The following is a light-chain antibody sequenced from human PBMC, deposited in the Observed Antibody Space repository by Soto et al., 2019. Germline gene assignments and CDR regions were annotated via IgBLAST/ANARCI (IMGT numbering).Light chain of an antibody. CDR3: SSYSISTAYL. CDR1: SSDVGLYDY. Sequence: QSVLTQPASVSGSPGQSITISCTGTSSDVGLYDYVSWYQQHPGKAPQLMIYAVSNRPSGVSNRFSASKSGNTASLFISGLQAEDEADYYCSSYSISTAYLFGTGTKAPS. J-gene: IGLJ1*01. V-gene: IGLV2-14*01. CDR2: AVS.